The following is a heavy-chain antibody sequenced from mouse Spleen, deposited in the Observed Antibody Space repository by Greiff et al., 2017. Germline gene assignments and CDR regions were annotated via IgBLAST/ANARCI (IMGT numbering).Heavy chain of an antibody. V-gene: IGHV1-15*01. Sequence: QVQLQQSGAELVRPGASVTLSCKASGYTFTDYEMHWVKQTPVHGLEWIGAIDPETGGTAYNQKFKGKAILTADKSSSTAYMELRSLTSEDSAVYYCTIYYYGSRDYFDYWGQGTTLTVSS. D-gene: IGHD1-1*01. CDR3: TIYYYGSRDYFDY. CDR1: GYTFTDYE. CDR2: IDPETGGT. J-gene: IGHJ2*01.